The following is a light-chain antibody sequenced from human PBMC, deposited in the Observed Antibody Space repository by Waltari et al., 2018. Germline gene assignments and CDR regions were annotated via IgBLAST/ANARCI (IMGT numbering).Light chain of an antibody. CDR2: GAS. CDR1: QSVSSA. Sequence: IVLTQSPGPLSLSLGERATVSCRASQSVSSALACYQQKPGQAARLLIYGASTRATGIPDRFSGSGSGTDFSLTISRLEPDDFAVYFCQHYLRLPVTFGQGTTVEI. V-gene: IGKV3-20*01. CDR3: QHYLRLPVT. J-gene: IGKJ1*01.